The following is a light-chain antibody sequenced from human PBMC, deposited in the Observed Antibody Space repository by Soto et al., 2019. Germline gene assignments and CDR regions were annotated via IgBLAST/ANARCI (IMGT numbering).Light chain of an antibody. CDR1: QSLVYSDGNPY. CDR2: KVS. Sequence: DVVMTQSPLSLPVTLGQPASISCRSSQSLVYSDGNPYLNRFQQRPGQSPRRLIYKVSNRDSGVPDRFSGSGSGTDFTLKISRVEAEDVGVYYCMKGTHWPTTFGQGTKVEIK. V-gene: IGKV2-30*01. J-gene: IGKJ1*01. CDR3: MKGTHWPTT.